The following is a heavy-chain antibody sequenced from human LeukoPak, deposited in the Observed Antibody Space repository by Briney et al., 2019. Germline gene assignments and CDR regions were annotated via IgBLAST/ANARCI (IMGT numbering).Heavy chain of an antibody. CDR3: VRASKPHYYYYYGMDV. J-gene: IGHJ6*02. CDR1: GYTFTGYY. Sequence: ASVKVSCKASGYTFTGYYMHWVRQATGQGLEWMGWMNPNSGNTGYAQKFQGRVTMTRNTSISTAYMELSSLRSEDTAVYYCVRASKPHYYYYYGMDVWGQGTTVTVSS. V-gene: IGHV1-8*02. CDR2: MNPNSGNT.